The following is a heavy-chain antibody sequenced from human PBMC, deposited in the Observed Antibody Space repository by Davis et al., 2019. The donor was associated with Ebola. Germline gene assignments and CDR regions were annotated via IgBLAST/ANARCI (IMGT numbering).Heavy chain of an antibody. CDR1: GGPISGYY. V-gene: IGHV4-59*01. CDR2: IYYSGST. Sequence: PAGTLSLTCTVPGGPISGYYWGWVRQPPGKGLEWIGYIYYSGSTSYNPSLQTRVTMSVDTSKNQFSLRLTSVTAADTAIYYCAREGTGYWGQGILVTVSS. D-gene: IGHD2-15*01. J-gene: IGHJ4*02. CDR3: AREGTGY.